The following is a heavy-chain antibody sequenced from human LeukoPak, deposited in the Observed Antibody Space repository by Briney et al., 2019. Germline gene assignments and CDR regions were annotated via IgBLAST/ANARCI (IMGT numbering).Heavy chain of an antibody. Sequence: PGGSLRLSCAASGFTFSSYAMSWVRQAPGKGLEWVSGISGSGGSTYYADSVKGRFTICRDNSKNTLYLQMNSLRAEDTAVYYCAKGPYCSGGSCYSRWLDYWGQGTLVAVSS. V-gene: IGHV3-23*01. D-gene: IGHD2-15*01. CDR1: GFTFSSYA. J-gene: IGHJ4*02. CDR2: ISGSGGST. CDR3: AKGPYCSGGSCYSRWLDY.